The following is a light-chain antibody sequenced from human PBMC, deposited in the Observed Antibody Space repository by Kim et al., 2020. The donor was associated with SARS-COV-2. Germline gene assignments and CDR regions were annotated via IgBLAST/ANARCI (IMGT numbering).Light chain of an antibody. CDR1: QSVSNNF. CDR3: QQFATSLS. V-gene: IGKV3-20*01. J-gene: IGKJ4*01. Sequence: EIVLTQSPGTLSLSPGERATLSCRASQSVSNNFLAWYQHKPGQAPRLLIYGVSIRATDTPDRFSGSGSGTDFTLTISRLQPEDFGVYYCQQFATSLSFGGRTKVDIK. CDR2: GVS.